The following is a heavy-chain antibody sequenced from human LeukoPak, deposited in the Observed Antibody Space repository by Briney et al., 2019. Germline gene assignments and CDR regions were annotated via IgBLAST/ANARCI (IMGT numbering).Heavy chain of an antibody. J-gene: IGHJ4*02. CDR2: ISAYNGNT. CDR3: ARDDPIAVAYFDY. CDR1: GYTFSTYG. V-gene: IGHV1-18*01. D-gene: IGHD6-19*01. Sequence: GASVKVSCKPSGYTFSTYGISWVPQAPGQGLEWMGWISAYNGNTNYAQKLQGRVTMTTDTSTSTAYMELRSLRCDDTAVYYCARDDPIAVAYFDYWGQGTLVTVSS.